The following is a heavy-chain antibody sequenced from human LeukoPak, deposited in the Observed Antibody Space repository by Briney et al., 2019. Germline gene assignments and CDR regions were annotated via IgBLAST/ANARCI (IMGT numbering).Heavy chain of an antibody. J-gene: IGHJ4*02. Sequence: PGGSLRLSCAASGFTFSSYAMHWVRQAPGKGLEWVAVISYDGSNKYYADSVKGRFTISRDNSKNTLYLQMNSLRAEDTAVYYCARGSIAVAGTVDYWGQGTLVTVSS. V-gene: IGHV3-30*04. D-gene: IGHD6-19*01. CDR1: GFTFSSYA. CDR3: ARGSIAVAGTVDY. CDR2: ISYDGSNK.